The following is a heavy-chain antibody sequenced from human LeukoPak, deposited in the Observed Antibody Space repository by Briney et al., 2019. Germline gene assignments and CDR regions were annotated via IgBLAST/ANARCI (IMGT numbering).Heavy chain of an antibody. D-gene: IGHD6-6*01. Sequence: PGGSLSLSCAASGFTFSSNYMSWVRQAPGKRLEWVSVIYSGGSTYYADSVKGRFTISRDNSKNTLYLQMNSLRAEDTAVYYCARVAFRSSSYISGIEYWGQGTLVTVSS. CDR3: ARVAFRSSSYISGIEY. CDR2: IYSGGST. V-gene: IGHV3-53*01. CDR1: GFTFSSNY. J-gene: IGHJ4*02.